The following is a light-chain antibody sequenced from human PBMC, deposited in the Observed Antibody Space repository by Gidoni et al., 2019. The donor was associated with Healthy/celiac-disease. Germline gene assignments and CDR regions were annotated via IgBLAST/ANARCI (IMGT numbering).Light chain of an antibody. V-gene: IGKV3-11*01. CDR1: QSVSSY. CDR3: QQRSNWRKT. Sequence: EIVLTQSPAPLSLSPGERATLSCRASQSVSSYLAWYQQKPGQAPRLLIYDASNRATGIPARFSGSGSGTDFTLTISSVEPEDVAVYYCQQRSNWRKTFGQGTKVEIK. J-gene: IGKJ1*01. CDR2: DAS.